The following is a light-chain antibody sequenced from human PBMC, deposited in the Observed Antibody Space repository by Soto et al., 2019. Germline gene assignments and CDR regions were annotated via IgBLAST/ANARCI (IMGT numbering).Light chain of an antibody. Sequence: QSALTQPRSVSGSPGQSVTISCTGTSSDVGGYDYVSWYQQHPGKAPKLMIFDVNKRPSGVPDRFSGSKSGNTAFLTVSGLEAEDEADYSCFSDAGSRVFGGGTKLTVL. CDR3: FSDAGSRV. J-gene: IGLJ3*02. V-gene: IGLV2-11*01. CDR2: DVN. CDR1: SSDVGGYDY.